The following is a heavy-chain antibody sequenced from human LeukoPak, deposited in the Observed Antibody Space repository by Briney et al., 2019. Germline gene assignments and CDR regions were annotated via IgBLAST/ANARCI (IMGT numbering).Heavy chain of an antibody. CDR1: GFTVSSNY. CDR3: ARGIWFGELLDAFDI. D-gene: IGHD3-10*01. V-gene: IGHV3-53*01. CDR2: IYSGGST. Sequence: GGSLRLSCAASGFTVSSNYMSWVRQAPGKGLEWVSVIYSGGSTYYADSVKGRFTISRDNSKNTLYLQMNSLRAEDTAVYYCARGIWFGELLDAFDIWGQGTMVTVSS. J-gene: IGHJ3*02.